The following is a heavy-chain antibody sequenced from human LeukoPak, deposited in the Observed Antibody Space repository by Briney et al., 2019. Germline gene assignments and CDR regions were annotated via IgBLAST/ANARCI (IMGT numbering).Heavy chain of an antibody. Sequence: GGSLRLSCAPSGFTFSNYDMHWGRQATGKSLEWVSSIGKGGDSYYAGSVKGRFTISRENGKNSLHLQMNSLRAGDTAVYYCTRGGEGFDPWGQGTLVTVSS. CDR2: IGKGGDS. CDR1: GFTFSNYD. D-gene: IGHD2-21*01. J-gene: IGHJ5*02. V-gene: IGHV3-13*01. CDR3: TRGGEGFDP.